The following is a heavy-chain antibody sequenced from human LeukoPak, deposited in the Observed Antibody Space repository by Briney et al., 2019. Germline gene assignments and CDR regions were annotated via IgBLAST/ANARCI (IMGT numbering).Heavy chain of an antibody. CDR2: IAGSGGST. V-gene: IGHV3-23*01. D-gene: IGHD3-10*01. CDR3: AKSRAALVVRGAGPHS. CDR1: EFTFNSYA. J-gene: IGHJ4*02. Sequence: GGSLRLSCAASEFTFNSYAMSWVRQAPGKGLEWVSTIAGSGGSTYYADSVKGRFTISRDNSNNALYLQMDSLRPEDTAVYYCAKSRAALVVRGAGPHSWGQGTLVTVSS.